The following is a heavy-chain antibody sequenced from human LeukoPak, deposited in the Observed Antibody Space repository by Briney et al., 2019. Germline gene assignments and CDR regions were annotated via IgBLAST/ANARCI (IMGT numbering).Heavy chain of an antibody. V-gene: IGHV4-59*01. Sequence: PSETLSLTCTVSGGSISSYYWSWIRQPPGKGLEWIGYIYYSGSTNYNPSLKSRVTISVDTSKNQFSLKLSSVTAADTAVYYCARELIAVLPITNRAFDIWGQGTMVTVSS. CDR2: IYYSGST. CDR1: GGSISSYY. D-gene: IGHD6-19*01. J-gene: IGHJ3*02. CDR3: ARELIAVLPITNRAFDI.